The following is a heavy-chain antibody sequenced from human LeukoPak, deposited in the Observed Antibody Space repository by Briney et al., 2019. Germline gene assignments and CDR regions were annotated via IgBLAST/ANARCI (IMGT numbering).Heavy chain of an antibody. D-gene: IGHD3-22*01. CDR3: ARDYFDSSDYPQTYYYYYMDV. V-gene: IGHV3-48*01. J-gene: IGHJ6*03. CDR2: ISSSSSTI. CDR1: GFTFSSHS. Sequence: GGSLRLSCTASGFTFSSHSMNWVRQAPGKGLEWVSYISSSSSTIYYADSVKGRFTISRDNAKNSLFLQMNSLRAEDTAIYYCARDYFDSSDYPQTYYYYYMDVWGKGTTVTVSS.